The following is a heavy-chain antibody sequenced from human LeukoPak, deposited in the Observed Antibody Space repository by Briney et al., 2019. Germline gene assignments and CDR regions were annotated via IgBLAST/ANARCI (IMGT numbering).Heavy chain of an antibody. V-gene: IGHV3-23*01. CDR3: AKRDVRAYGAFYYMDV. CDR1: GFTFNSYA. D-gene: IGHD4/OR15-4a*01. CDR2: ITGTGNNA. J-gene: IGHJ6*03. Sequence: GGSLRLSCVASGFTFNSYAMSWVRQAPGMGLEWVSRITGTGNNAMYADSVRGRFTTSRDNSKNTLYLQMNNLRLEYMAIYYCAKRDVRAYGAFYYMDVGGKGTTVIVSS.